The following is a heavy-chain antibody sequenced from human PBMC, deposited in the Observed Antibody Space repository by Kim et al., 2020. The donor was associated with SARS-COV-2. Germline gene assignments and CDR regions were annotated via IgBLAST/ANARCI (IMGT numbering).Heavy chain of an antibody. J-gene: IGHJ4*02. V-gene: IGHV3-13*01. CDR3: ARVAAYCGGDCYDY. D-gene: IGHD2-21*02. Sequence: GGSLRLSCAASGFTFSSYDMHWVRQATGKGLEWVSAIGTAGDTYYPGSVKGRFTISRENAKNSLYLQMNSLRAGDTAVYYCARVAAYCGGDCYDYWGQGTLVTVSS. CDR2: IGTAGDT. CDR1: GFTFSSYD.